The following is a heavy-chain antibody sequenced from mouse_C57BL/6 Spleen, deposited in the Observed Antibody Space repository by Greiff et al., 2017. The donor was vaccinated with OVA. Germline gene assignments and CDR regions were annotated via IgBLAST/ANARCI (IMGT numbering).Heavy chain of an antibody. CDR2: IYPRSGNT. Sequence: QVQLQQSGAELARPGASVKLSCKASGYTFTSYGISWVKQRPGQGLEWIGEIYPRSGNTYYNEKFKGKATLTADKSYSTAYMELRSLTSEDSAVYFCARIYYYGSRVEYFDVWGTGTTVTVSS. D-gene: IGHD1-1*01. CDR1: GYTFTSYG. V-gene: IGHV1-81*01. J-gene: IGHJ1*03. CDR3: ARIYYYGSRVEYFDV.